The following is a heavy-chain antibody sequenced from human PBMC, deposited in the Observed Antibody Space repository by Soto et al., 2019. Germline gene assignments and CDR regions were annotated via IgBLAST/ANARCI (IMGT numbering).Heavy chain of an antibody. CDR1: GGSLTSYY. V-gene: IGHV4-59*08. CDR2: VYYTGIA. J-gene: IGHJ4*02. Sequence: QVQLQESGPGLVKPSETLSLTCTVSGGSLTSYYWSWIRQPPGKGLELIGFVYYTGIARYNPSLKSRVPIPVYXSKNQFSLKLTSVTAADTAIYYCARRIVSTETFDYWGQGTLVTVSS. CDR3: ARRIVSTETFDY. D-gene: IGHD5-12*01.